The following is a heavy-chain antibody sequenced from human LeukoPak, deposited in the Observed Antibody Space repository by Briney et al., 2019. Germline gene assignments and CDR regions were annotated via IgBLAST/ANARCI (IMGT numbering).Heavy chain of an antibody. J-gene: IGHJ4*02. D-gene: IGHD6-19*01. CDR3: ARGGSGWYEDN. CDR2: INHSGST. V-gene: IGHV4-34*01. CDR1: GGSIRSYY. Sequence: SETLSLTCTVSGGSIRSYYWSWIRQPPGKGLEWIGEINHSGSTNYNPSLKSRVTISVDTSKNQFSLKLSSVTAADTAVYYCARGGSGWYEDNWGQGTLVTVSS.